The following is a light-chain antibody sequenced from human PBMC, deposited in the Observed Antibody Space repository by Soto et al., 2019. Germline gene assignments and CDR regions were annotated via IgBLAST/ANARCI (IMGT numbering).Light chain of an antibody. Sequence: EIVMTQSPAILSVSPGERATLSCRASQSVTSTLAWYQQKPGQAPRLLIYGASTRAAGIPARFSASGTGTDFTLTISDVQPEDFAVYYCQQRSNWPLTFGGGTKVDIK. J-gene: IGKJ4*01. CDR3: QQRSNWPLT. CDR1: QSVTST. V-gene: IGKV3D-15*01. CDR2: GAS.